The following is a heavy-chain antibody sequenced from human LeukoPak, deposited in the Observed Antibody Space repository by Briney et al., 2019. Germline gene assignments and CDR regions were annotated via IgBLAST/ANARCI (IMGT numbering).Heavy chain of an antibody. CDR3: AKDLYYDSSGYLFDY. D-gene: IGHD3-22*01. CDR2: TSGSGGST. CDR1: GFTFSSYA. Sequence: PGASLRLSCAASGFTFSSYAMSWVRQAPGKGLEWVSATSGSGGSTYYADSVKGRFTISRDNSKNTLYLQMNSLRAEDTAVYYCAKDLYYDSSGYLFDYWGQGTLVTVSS. J-gene: IGHJ4*02. V-gene: IGHV3-23*01.